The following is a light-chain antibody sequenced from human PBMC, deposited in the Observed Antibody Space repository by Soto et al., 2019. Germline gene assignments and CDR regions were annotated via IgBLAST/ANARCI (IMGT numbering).Light chain of an antibody. Sequence: EIVMTQSPATLSVSPGEGATLSCRASQRISSKLAWYQQKPGQAPRLLIYAASTRATGVPARFSGSGSGTEFTLTISSLQSEDLAVYYCQQYNDWRWTFGQGTKVEIK. J-gene: IGKJ1*01. CDR2: AAS. CDR3: QQYNDWRWT. V-gene: IGKV3-15*01. CDR1: QRISSK.